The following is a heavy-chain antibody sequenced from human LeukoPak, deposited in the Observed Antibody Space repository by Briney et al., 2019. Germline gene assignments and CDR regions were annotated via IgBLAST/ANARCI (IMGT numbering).Heavy chain of an antibody. D-gene: IGHD5/OR15-5a*01. J-gene: IGHJ4*02. CDR2: INPNNGGT. CDR3: ARGGVSTSKTNRGFGAGN. Sequence: GASVKVSCKASGYTFTGYYIHWVRQAPGQGLGWMGWINPNNGGTNYAQKFQGKITMTRATSIITAYMELNTLTYDDTAVYYWARGGVSTSKTNRGFGAGNWGQGTLVTVSS. CDR1: GYTFTGYY. V-gene: IGHV1-2*02.